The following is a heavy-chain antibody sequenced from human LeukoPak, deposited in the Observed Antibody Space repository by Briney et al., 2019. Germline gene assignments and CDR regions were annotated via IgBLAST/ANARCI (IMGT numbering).Heavy chain of an antibody. CDR3: ARDEYDSSGYYYSPYDY. J-gene: IGHJ4*02. Sequence: GGSLRLSCAASGFTVSSNYMSWVRQAPGKGLEWVSVIYSGGSTYYADSVKGRFTISRHNSKNTLYLQMNSLRAEDTAVYYCARDEYDSSGYYYSPYDYWGQGTLVTVSS. V-gene: IGHV3-53*04. CDR2: IYSGGST. D-gene: IGHD3-22*01. CDR1: GFTVSSNY.